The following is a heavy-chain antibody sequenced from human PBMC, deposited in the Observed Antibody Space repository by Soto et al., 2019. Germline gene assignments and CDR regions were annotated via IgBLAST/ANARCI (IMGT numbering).Heavy chain of an antibody. J-gene: IGHJ6*02. CDR2: IIPIFGTA. CDR3: ARVNGSSWTYYYYYYGMDV. V-gene: IGHV1-69*13. D-gene: IGHD6-13*01. Sequence: ASVKVSCKASGGTFSSYAISWVRQAPGQGLEWMGGIIPIFGTANYAQKFQGRVTITADESTSTAYMELSSLRSEDTAVYYCARVNGSSWTYYYYYYGMDVWGQGTTVTVSS. CDR1: GGTFSSYA.